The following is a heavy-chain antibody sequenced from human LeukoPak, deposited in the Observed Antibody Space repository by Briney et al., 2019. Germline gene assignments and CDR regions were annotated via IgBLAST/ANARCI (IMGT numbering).Heavy chain of an antibody. D-gene: IGHD3-3*01. V-gene: IGHV3-30*02. CDR3: AKSRSAYPRVDGFDM. CDR1: GFTFSSYG. J-gene: IGHJ3*02. CDR2: IRYDGSNK. Sequence: GGSLRLSCAASGFTFSSYGMHWVRQAPGKGLEWVAFIRYDGSNKYYADSVKGRFTISRDNSKNTLYLQMNSLRAEDTALYYCAKSRSAYPRVDGFDMWGQGTMVTDSS.